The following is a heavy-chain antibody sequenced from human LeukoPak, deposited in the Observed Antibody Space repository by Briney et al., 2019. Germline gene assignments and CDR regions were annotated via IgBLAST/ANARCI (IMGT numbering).Heavy chain of an antibody. J-gene: IGHJ4*02. V-gene: IGHV3-23*01. Sequence: GGSLRLSCAASRFTFSSYAMNWVRQAPGKGLEWVSAISGSGGSIYYTDSVKGRFTISRDNSKNTLYLQMNSLRAEDTAVYYCAKVWGSYSTGYFDYWGQGTLVTVSS. CDR1: RFTFSSYA. CDR2: ISGSGGSI. D-gene: IGHD1-26*01. CDR3: AKVWGSYSTGYFDY.